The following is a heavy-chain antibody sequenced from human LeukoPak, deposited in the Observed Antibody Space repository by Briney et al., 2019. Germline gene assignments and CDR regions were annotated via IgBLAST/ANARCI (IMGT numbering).Heavy chain of an antibody. CDR3: ARRGPNWGPIDY. V-gene: IGHV3-23*01. CDR2: ISGSGDAT. D-gene: IGHD7-27*01. J-gene: IGHJ4*02. Sequence: GGSLRLSCAASGFTFSTCPMTWVRQAPGKGLEWISAISGSGDATYYADSVKGRFTISRDNSKDTLYLQMNSLRAEDTAVYYCARRGPNWGPIDYWGQGTLVTVSS. CDR1: GFTFSTCP.